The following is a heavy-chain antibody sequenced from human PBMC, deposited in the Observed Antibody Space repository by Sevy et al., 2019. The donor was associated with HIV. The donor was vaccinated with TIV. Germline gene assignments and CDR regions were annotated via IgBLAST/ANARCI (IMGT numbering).Heavy chain of an antibody. CDR3: AREVYDFWSGYYTPYYYYGMDV. Sequence: GGSLRLSCAASGFTFSSYGMHWVRQAPGKGLEWMAVIWYDGSNKYYADSVKGRFTISRDNSKNTLYLQMNSLRAEDTAVYYCAREVYDFWSGYYTPYYYYGMDVWGQGTTVTVSS. CDR2: IWYDGSNK. V-gene: IGHV3-33*01. D-gene: IGHD3-3*01. J-gene: IGHJ6*02. CDR1: GFTFSSYG.